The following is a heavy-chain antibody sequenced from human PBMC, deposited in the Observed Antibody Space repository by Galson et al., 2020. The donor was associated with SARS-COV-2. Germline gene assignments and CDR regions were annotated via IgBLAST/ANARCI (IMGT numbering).Heavy chain of an antibody. Sequence: SETLSLTCAVYGGSFSGYYWSWIRQPPGKGLEWIGEINHSGSTNYNPSLKSRVTISVDTSKNQFSLKLSSVTAADTAVYYCARHRIVVVVAATRGLVSDWFDPWGQGTLVTVSS. CDR1: GGSFSGYY. CDR2: INHSGST. J-gene: IGHJ5*02. CDR3: ARHRIVVVVAATRGLVSDWFDP. V-gene: IGHV4-34*01. D-gene: IGHD2-15*01.